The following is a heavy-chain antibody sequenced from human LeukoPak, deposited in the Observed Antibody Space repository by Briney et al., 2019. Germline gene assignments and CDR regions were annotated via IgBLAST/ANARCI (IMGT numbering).Heavy chain of an antibody. CDR3: AKDLEWLLTVPYFDY. CDR2: ISGSGGST. Sequence: GGSLRLSCAAPGFTFSSYAMSWFRQAPGKGLEWVSAISGSGGSTYYADSVKGRFTISRDNSKNTLYLQMNSLRAEDTAVYYCAKDLEWLLTVPYFDYWGQGTLVTVSS. CDR1: GFTFSSYA. D-gene: IGHD3-3*01. J-gene: IGHJ4*02. V-gene: IGHV3-23*01.